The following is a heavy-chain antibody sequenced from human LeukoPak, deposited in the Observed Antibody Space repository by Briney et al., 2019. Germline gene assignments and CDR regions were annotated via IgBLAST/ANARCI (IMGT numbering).Heavy chain of an antibody. CDR1: GYTFTVYY. CDR3: ARDQRGYTYGYAY. V-gene: IGHV1-2*02. J-gene: IGHJ4*02. D-gene: IGHD5-18*01. CDR2: INPNSGGT. Sequence: ASVKVSCKGSGYTFTVYYMHWVRQAPGQGLEWMGWINPNSGGTNYAQKFQGRVTMTRDTSIGTAYMELSRLRTDDTAVYYCARDQRGYTYGYAYWGQGTLVTVSS.